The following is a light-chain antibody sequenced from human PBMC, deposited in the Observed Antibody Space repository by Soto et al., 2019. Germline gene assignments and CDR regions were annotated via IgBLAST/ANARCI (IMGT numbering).Light chain of an antibody. Sequence: DIQMAQSPSTLSASVGDRVTITCRASQDISSWLAWYQQKPGKPPKLLIYEASSLESGVPPRFSGSASGTEFTLTISSLQPDDFAIYYCQQYKSDLLTFGGGTKVEIK. CDR2: EAS. CDR3: QQYKSDLLT. J-gene: IGKJ4*01. V-gene: IGKV1-5*03. CDR1: QDISSW.